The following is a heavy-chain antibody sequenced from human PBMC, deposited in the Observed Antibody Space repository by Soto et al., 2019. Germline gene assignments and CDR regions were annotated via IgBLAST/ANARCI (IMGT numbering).Heavy chain of an antibody. J-gene: IGHJ4*02. D-gene: IGHD4-17*01. CDR3: ATVFDV. V-gene: IGHV3-74*01. CDR1: GFTFRSHR. CDR2: IDTDGGGT. Sequence: EVQLVESGGGLVQPGGSLRVSCAASGFTFRSHRIHWVRQAPGKGLEWVSRIDTDGGGTSYADSVKGRFTISTDNAENTVYLQMNGLRVEDTAVYYCATVFDVWRQGTLVTVSS.